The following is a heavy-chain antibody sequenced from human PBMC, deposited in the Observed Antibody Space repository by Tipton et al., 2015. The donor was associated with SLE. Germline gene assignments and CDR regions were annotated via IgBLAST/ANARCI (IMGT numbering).Heavy chain of an antibody. Sequence: LRLSCTVSGGSINSDDYYWTWIRQSPGRGLEWIGHIFYSGNTHFNPSLQGRLTMAVDTSKNQFSLTLNSVTAADTAVYYCTRGGVGGYNYFDYWGQGTLVTVSS. CDR3: TRGGVGGYNYFDY. V-gene: IGHV4-31*03. J-gene: IGHJ4*02. CDR1: GGSINSDDYY. D-gene: IGHD5-24*01. CDR2: IFYSGNT.